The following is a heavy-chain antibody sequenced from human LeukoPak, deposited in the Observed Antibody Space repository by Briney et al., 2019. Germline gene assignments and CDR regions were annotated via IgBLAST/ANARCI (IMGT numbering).Heavy chain of an antibody. V-gene: IGHV1-69*05. D-gene: IGHD2-2*01. J-gene: IGHJ4*02. CDR2: IIPIFGTA. Sequence: ASVKVSCKASGGTFSSYAISWVRQAPGQGLEWMGRIIPIFGTANYAQKFQGKVTITTDESTSTAYMELSSLRSEDTAVYYCASLVVPAARGDYWGQGTLVPVSS. CDR3: ASLVVPAARGDY. CDR1: GGTFSSYA.